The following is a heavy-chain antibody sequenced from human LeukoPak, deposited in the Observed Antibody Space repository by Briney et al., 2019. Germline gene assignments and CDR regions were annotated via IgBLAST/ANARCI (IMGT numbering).Heavy chain of an antibody. CDR3: ARFTFSSWYDY. CDR2: IYYSGST. Sequence: SQTLSLTCSVSGGSISSYYWSWIRQPPGKGLEWIGYIYYSGSTNYNPSLKSRVTISVDTSKNQFSLKLSSVTAADTAVYYCARFTFSSWYDYWGQGTLVTVSS. CDR1: GGSISSYY. D-gene: IGHD6-13*01. J-gene: IGHJ4*02. V-gene: IGHV4-59*01.